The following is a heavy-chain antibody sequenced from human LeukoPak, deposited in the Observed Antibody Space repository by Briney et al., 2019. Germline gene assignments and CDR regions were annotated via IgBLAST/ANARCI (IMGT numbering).Heavy chain of an antibody. J-gene: IGHJ6*03. CDR2: IRYDGSNA. CDR1: GFTFRSYG. D-gene: IGHD6-19*01. Sequence: PGGSLRLSCAVSGFTFRSYGMHWVRQAPGKGLEWVAFIRYDGSNAYYADFVKGRFTISRDYSKNTLYLQMNSLRAEDTAVYYCAKDRSSGWYIGLGYYYYMDVWGKGTTVTVSS. CDR3: AKDRSSGWYIGLGYYYYMDV. V-gene: IGHV3-30*02.